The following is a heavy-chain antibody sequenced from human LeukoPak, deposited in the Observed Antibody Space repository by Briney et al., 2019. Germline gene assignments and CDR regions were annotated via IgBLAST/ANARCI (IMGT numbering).Heavy chain of an antibody. Sequence: GGSLRLSCAASGFTVSTYYMTWVRRAPGKGLECVSVIYSGGSTYYADSVKGRFTVSRDNSKNTLYLQMNSLRAEDTAMYYCARGLGYCTSTTCLLPFDYWGQGTLVTVSS. D-gene: IGHD2-2*01. J-gene: IGHJ4*02. V-gene: IGHV3-53*01. CDR1: GFTVSTYY. CDR2: IYSGGST. CDR3: ARGLGYCTSTTCLLPFDY.